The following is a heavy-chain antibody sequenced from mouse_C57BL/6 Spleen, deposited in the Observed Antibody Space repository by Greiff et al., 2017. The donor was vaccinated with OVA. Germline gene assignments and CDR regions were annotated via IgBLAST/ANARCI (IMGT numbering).Heavy chain of an antibody. CDR1: GYTFTDYN. D-gene: IGHD2-3*01. Sequence: DVKLQESGPELVKPGASVKIPCKASGYTFTDYNMDWVKQSHGKSLEWIGDINPNNGGTIYNQKFKGKATLTVDKSSSTAYMELRSLTSEDTAVYYCAREDDGLDYWGQGTTLTVSS. V-gene: IGHV1-18*01. CDR3: AREDDGLDY. CDR2: INPNNGGT. J-gene: IGHJ2*01.